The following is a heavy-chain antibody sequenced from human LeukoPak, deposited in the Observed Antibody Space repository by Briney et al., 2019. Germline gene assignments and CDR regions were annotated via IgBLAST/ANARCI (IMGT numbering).Heavy chain of an antibody. CDR3: ARIIAARPGAAFDY. J-gene: IGHJ4*02. Sequence: SGPTLVNPTQTLTLTCTFSGFSLNTNEVGVGWIRQPPGKALEWLALIYWNDDKRYSPSLKSRLTITKDTSKKQVVLTVTNMDPVDTATYYCARIIAARPGAAFDYWGQGTLITVSS. V-gene: IGHV2-5*01. CDR2: IYWNDDK. CDR1: GFSLNTNEVG. D-gene: IGHD6-6*01.